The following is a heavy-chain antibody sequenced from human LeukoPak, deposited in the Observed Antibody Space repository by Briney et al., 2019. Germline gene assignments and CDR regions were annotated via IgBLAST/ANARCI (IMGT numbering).Heavy chain of an antibody. Sequence: GGSLRLSCAASGFTFISHWMHWVRRAPGKGLVWVSLISGDGGSTFYADSVRGRFTISRDNTRKSLSLQMSSLRSEDTALYYCARESETSGWYDYWGQGTLVTVSS. CDR2: ISGDGGST. J-gene: IGHJ4*02. D-gene: IGHD6-19*01. CDR3: ARESETSGWYDY. V-gene: IGHV3-43*02. CDR1: GFTFISHW.